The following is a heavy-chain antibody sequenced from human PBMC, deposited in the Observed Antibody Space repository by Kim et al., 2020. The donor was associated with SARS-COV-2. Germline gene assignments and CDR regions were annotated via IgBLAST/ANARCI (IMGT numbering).Heavy chain of an antibody. CDR2: IYYSGNT. V-gene: IGHV4-39*07. Sequence: SETLSLTCTVSGGSISSSSYYWGWIRQPPGKGLEWIGSIYYSGNTYYNPSLKSRVTISVDTSKNQCSLKLSSVTAADTAVYYCAREGKAAAGAHFDYWGQGTLVTVSS. CDR1: GGSISSSSYY. CDR3: AREGKAAAGAHFDY. J-gene: IGHJ4*02. D-gene: IGHD6-13*01.